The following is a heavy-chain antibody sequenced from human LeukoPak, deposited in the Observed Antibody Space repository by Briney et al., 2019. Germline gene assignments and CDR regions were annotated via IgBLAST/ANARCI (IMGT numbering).Heavy chain of an antibody. V-gene: IGHV3-23*01. CDR3: AKAVKTYYYDSGGPPFFDY. CDR1: GFTFSSYA. J-gene: IGHJ4*02. D-gene: IGHD3-22*01. Sequence: GGSLRPSCAASGFTFSSYAMSWVRQAPGKGLEWVSAISGSGGSTYYADSVKGRFTISRDNSKNTLYLQMNSLRAEDTAVYYCAKAVKTYYYDSGGPPFFDYWGQGTLVTVSS. CDR2: ISGSGGST.